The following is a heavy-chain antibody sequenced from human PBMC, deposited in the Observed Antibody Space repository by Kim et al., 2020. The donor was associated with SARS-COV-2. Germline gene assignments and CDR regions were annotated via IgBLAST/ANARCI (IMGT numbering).Heavy chain of an antibody. V-gene: IGHV4-39*07. CDR2: IYYSGST. CDR1: GGSIRSSSYY. CDR3: ARGVNEYGSGSYIGDY. D-gene: IGHD3-10*01. J-gene: IGHJ4*02. Sequence: SETLSLTCTVSGGSIRSSSYYWGWIRQPPGKGLEWIGSIYYSGSTYYNPSLKSRVTISVDTSKNQFSLRLSSVTAADTAVYYCARGVNEYGSGSYIGDYWGQGTLVTVSS.